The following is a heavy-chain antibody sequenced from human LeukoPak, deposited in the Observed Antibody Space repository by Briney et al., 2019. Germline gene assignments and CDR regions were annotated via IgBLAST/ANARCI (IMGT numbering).Heavy chain of an antibody. V-gene: IGHV3-15*01. Sequence: GGSLRLSCTASGFTFINAWMTWVRQAPGKGLEWVGRIKSKTSGGTTDYAAPVNGRFTISRDDSKNTLYLQMNSLKSEDTAVYYCTADYGLDPWGQGNLVIVSS. D-gene: IGHD4-17*01. CDR3: TADYGLDP. CDR2: IKSKTSGGTT. CDR1: GFTFINAW. J-gene: IGHJ5*02.